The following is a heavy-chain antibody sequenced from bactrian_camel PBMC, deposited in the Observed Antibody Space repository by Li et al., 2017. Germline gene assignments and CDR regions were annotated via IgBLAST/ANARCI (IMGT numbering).Heavy chain of an antibody. CDR3: AAYGSCAF. J-gene: IGHJ4*01. V-gene: IGHV3S40*01. Sequence: DVQLVESGGGLVQSGGSLRLSCRASGLIFSMYDMIWVRQAPGKGLEWVSSINAGDDSTYYTTSVKGRFTVSRDNAKNTVYLQLNSLKTEDTAHYYCAAYGSCAFWGQGTQVTVS. CDR1: GLIFSMYD. CDR2: INAGDDST. D-gene: IGHD3*01.